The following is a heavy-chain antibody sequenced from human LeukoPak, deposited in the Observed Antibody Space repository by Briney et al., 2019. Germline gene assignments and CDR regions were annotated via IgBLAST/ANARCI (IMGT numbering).Heavy chain of an antibody. Sequence: GASVKVSCKVSGYTLTELSMHWVRQAPGKGLERMPRFNPEDGETIYAQKFQGRVTMTEDTSTDTAYMELSSLRSEDTAVYYCATKAPLTYSSGWYECWFDPWGQGTLVTVSS. J-gene: IGHJ5*02. CDR2: FNPEDGET. V-gene: IGHV1-24*01. D-gene: IGHD6-19*01. CDR3: ATKAPLTYSSGWYECWFDP. CDR1: GYTLTELS.